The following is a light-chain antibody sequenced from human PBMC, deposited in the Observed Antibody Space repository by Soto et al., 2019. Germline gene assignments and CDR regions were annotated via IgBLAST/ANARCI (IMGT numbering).Light chain of an antibody. CDR2: EGT. V-gene: IGLV2-14*01. J-gene: IGLJ2*01. CDR3: SSYTSTSLPHVV. CDR1: SSDIGGYNY. Sequence: QSALTQPASVSGSPGQSITISCTGTSSDIGGYNYVSWYEQHPGKAPKLLIFEGTNRPSGVSDRFSGSKSGYTASLTISGLQAEDEAHYYCSSYTSTSLPHVVFGGGTKLTVL.